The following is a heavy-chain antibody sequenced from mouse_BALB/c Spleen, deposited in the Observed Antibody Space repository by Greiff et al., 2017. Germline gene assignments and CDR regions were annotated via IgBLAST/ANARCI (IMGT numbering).Heavy chain of an antibody. CDR1: GFTFSSYG. D-gene: IGHD3-1*01. Sequence: EVHLVESGGDLVKPGGSLKLSCAASGFTFSSYGMSWVRQTPDKRLEWVATISSGGSYTYYPDSVKGRFTISRDNAKNTLYLQMSSLKSEDTAMYYCARQDRAYAMDYWGQGTSVTVSS. J-gene: IGHJ4*01. CDR2: ISSGGSYT. V-gene: IGHV5-6*01. CDR3: ARQDRAYAMDY.